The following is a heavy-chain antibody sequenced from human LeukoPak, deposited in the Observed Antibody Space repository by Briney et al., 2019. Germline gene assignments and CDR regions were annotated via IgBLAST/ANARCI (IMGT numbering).Heavy chain of an antibody. D-gene: IGHD4-17*01. CDR3: ARDPRRGEYSHFDS. CDR2: IKQDGDEK. CDR1: GFTFSSYY. J-gene: IGHJ4*02. Sequence: PGGSLRLSCAASGFTFSSYYMSWVRQAPGKGLEWVANIKQDGDEKHYVDSVKGRFTISRDNAKSSLYLEMSSLRAEDTAVYYCARDPRRGEYSHFDSWGQGTQVTVSS. V-gene: IGHV3-7*01.